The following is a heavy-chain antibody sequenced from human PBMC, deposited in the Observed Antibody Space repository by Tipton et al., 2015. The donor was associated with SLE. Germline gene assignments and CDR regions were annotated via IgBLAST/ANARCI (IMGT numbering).Heavy chain of an antibody. CDR1: GFTFSSYA. V-gene: IGHV3-30*04. CDR2: ISYDGSNK. Sequence: TLSLTCAASGFTFSSYAMHWVRQAPGKGLEWVAVISYDGSNKYYADFVKGRFTISRDNSKNTLYLQMNSLRAEDTAVYYCARAPSITIFGVPWDYWGQGTLVTVSS. D-gene: IGHD3-3*01. J-gene: IGHJ4*02. CDR3: ARAPSITIFGVPWDY.